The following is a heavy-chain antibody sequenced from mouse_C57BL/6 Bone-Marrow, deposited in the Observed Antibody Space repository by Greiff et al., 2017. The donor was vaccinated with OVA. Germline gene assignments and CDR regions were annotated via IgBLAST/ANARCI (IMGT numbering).Heavy chain of an antibody. D-gene: IGHD2-3*01. J-gene: IGHJ3*01. CDR2: INPNNGGT. CDR3: AAPILYDSYPAWFAY. Sequence: VQLQQSGPELVKPGASVKIPCKASGYTFTDYNMDWVKQSHGKSLEWIGDINPNNGGTIYNQKFKGKATLTVDKSSSTAYMELRSLTSEDTAVYYCAAPILYDSYPAWFAYWGQGTLVTVSA. CDR1: GYTFTDYN. V-gene: IGHV1-18*01.